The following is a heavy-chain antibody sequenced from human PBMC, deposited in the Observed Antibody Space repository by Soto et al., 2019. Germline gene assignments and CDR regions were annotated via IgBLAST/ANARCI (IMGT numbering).Heavy chain of an antibody. CDR3: ASLMSSGYYYGMDV. Sequence: VQLVQSGAEVKKPGSSVKVSCKGSGGTFSSYTISWVRQAPGQGLEWMGRIIPILGIANYAQKFQGRVTITADKSTSTAYMELSSLRSEDTAVFYCASLMSSGYYYGMDVWGQGTTVTVSS. J-gene: IGHJ6*02. CDR2: IIPILGIA. D-gene: IGHD3-10*01. CDR1: GGTFSSYT. V-gene: IGHV1-69*02.